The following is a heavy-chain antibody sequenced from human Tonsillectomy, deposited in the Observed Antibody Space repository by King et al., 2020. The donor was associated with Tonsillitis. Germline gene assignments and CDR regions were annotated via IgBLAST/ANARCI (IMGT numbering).Heavy chain of an antibody. CDR1: GGSISSYY. V-gene: IGHV4-59*08. CDR3: ARLEGSLQLHGYFDL. Sequence: VQLQESGPGLVKPSETLSLTCSVSGGSISSYYWSWIRQPPGKGLEWIGDIYYSGSTNYNPSLKSRVTISVDTSKNQFSLKLSSVTAADTAVYYCARLEGSLQLHGYFDLWGRGTLVTVSS. J-gene: IGHJ2*01. CDR2: IYYSGST. D-gene: IGHD5-24*01.